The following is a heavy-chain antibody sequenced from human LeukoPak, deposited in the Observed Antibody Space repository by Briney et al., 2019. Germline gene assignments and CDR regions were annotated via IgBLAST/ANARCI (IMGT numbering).Heavy chain of an antibody. CDR1: GGTFSSYA. V-gene: IGHV1-69*01. D-gene: IGHD3-22*01. J-gene: IGHJ3*02. CDR3: AREDRAYYYDSSGYYFDAFDI. Sequence: GSSVKVSCKASGGTFSSYAISWVRQAPGQGLEWMGGIIPIFGTANYAQKLQGRVTITADESTSTAYMELSSLRSEDTAVYYCAREDRAYYYDSSGYYFDAFDIWGQGTVVTVSS. CDR2: IIPIFGTA.